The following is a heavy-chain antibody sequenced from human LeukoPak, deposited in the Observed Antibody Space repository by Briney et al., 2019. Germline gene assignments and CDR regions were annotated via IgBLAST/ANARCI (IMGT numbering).Heavy chain of an antibody. J-gene: IGHJ4*02. CDR3: VRDLTGGTLFDY. Sequence: SQTLSLTCAISGDSVSNNNAAWHWIRQSPSRGLEWLGRTYYRSKWYNDYAVSVKSRITINPDTSKNQFSLQLNSVPPEDTAVYFCVRDLTGGTLFDYWGQGTLVTVSS. V-gene: IGHV6-1*01. CDR2: TYYRSKWYN. D-gene: IGHD3-9*01. CDR1: GDSVSNNNAA.